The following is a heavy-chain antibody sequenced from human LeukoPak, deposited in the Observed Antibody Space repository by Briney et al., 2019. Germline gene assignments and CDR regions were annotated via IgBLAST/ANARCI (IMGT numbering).Heavy chain of an antibody. CDR3: AREGYCTNGECYRGNFDY. CDR2: ISYSGST. D-gene: IGHD2-8*01. Sequence: PSETLSFTCTVSGGSISSYYWSWIRQPPGKGLEWIGYISYSGSTNYNPSLKSRVTISGDTSKNQFSLKLSSVTAADTAVYYCAREGYCTNGECYRGNFDYWGQGTLVTVSS. CDR1: GGSISSYY. V-gene: IGHV4-59*01. J-gene: IGHJ4*02.